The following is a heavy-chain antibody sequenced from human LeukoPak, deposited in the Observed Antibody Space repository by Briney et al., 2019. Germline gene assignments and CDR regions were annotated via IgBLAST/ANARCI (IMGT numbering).Heavy chain of an antibody. V-gene: IGHV4-38-2*01. CDR2: IYHSGST. CDR3: ARLLTNWSRFDY. CDR1: GYSISSGYY. Sequence: NPSETLSLTCAVSGYSISSGYYWGWIRQPPGKGLEWIGSIYHSGSTYYNPSLKSRVTISVDTSKNQFSLKLSSVTAADTAVYYCARLLTNWSRFDYWGQGTLVTVSS. D-gene: IGHD1-1*01. J-gene: IGHJ4*02.